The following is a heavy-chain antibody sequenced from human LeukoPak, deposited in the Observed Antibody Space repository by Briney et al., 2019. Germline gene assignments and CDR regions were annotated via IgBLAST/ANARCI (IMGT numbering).Heavy chain of an antibody. Sequence: HPGGSLRLSCVGSGFTFNSYSMNWVRQAPGKGLEWVSYISSRSTTRYYADSVKGRFTIARDNDNNSLYLQMNSLRAEDTAVYYCARDTVEWELRAFDFWGQGTMVTVSS. CDR3: ARDTVEWELRAFDF. CDR1: GFTFNSYS. J-gene: IGHJ3*01. V-gene: IGHV3-48*01. D-gene: IGHD1-26*01. CDR2: ISSRSTTR.